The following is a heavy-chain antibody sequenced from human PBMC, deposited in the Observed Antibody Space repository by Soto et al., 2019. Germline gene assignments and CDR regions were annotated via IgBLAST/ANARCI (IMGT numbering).Heavy chain of an antibody. Sequence: GGSLRLSCAASGFTFSNAWMNWVRQAPGKGLEWVGRIKSKTDGGTTNYAAPVKGRFTISRDDSKNTLYLQMNSLKTEDTAVYYCTTYSSGWYYYGMDVWGQGTTVTVSS. CDR2: IKSKTDGGTT. D-gene: IGHD6-19*01. CDR3: TTYSSGWYYYGMDV. CDR1: GFTFSNAW. J-gene: IGHJ6*02. V-gene: IGHV3-15*07.